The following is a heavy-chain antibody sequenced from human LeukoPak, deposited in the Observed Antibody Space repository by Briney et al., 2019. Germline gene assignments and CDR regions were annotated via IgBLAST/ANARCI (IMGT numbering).Heavy chain of an antibody. CDR1: GYTFTSYG. D-gene: IGHD3-22*01. V-gene: IGHV1-18*01. CDR3: ARDKISMIGPNALDI. J-gene: IGHJ3*02. CDR2: ISANNGNT. Sequence: GASVKVSCKASGYTFTSYGISWVRQAPGQGLEWLGWISANNGNTNYAQKLQGRVTMTIDTPTSTAYMELRSLRSDDTDVYYCARDKISMIGPNALDIWGQGTMVTVSS.